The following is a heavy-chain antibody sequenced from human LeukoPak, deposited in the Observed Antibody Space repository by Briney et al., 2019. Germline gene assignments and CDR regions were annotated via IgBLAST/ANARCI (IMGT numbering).Heavy chain of an antibody. CDR2: INHSGST. CDR3: AGSPLRFLEWSAVY. D-gene: IGHD3-3*01. Sequence: PSETLSLTCAVYGGSFSGYYWSWIRQPPGKGLEWIGEINHSGSTIYNPSLKSRVTISVDTSKNQFSLKLSSVTGADTAVYYCAGSPLRFLEWSAVYWGQGTLVTVSS. J-gene: IGHJ4*02. V-gene: IGHV4-34*01. CDR1: GGSFSGYY.